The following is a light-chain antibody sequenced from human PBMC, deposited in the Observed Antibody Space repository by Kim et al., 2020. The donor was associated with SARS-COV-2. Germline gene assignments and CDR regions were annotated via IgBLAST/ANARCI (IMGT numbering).Light chain of an antibody. CDR3: SSYTSTSNHVL. Sequence: SSTLSCTGIRNDIGVYNDASWYQQHPGKVPKLLIFNVDTQPSGISSRFSGSKSVNSAFLTISGLQTEDEADYYCSSYTSTSNHVLFGGGTQLTVL. CDR1: RNDIGVYND. CDR2: NVD. V-gene: IGLV2-14*03. J-gene: IGLJ3*02.